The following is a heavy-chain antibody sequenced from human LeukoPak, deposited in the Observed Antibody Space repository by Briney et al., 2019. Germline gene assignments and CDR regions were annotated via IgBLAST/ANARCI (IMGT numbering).Heavy chain of an antibody. V-gene: IGHV4-30-4*01. CDR1: GGSISSGDYY. CDR3: ARSPAARWGEVAFDY. Sequence: SETLSLTCTVSGGSISSGDYYWSWIRQPPGKGPEWIGYIYYSGSTYYNPSLKSRVTISVDTSKNQFSLKLSSVTAADTAVYYCARSPAARWGEVAFDYWGQGTLVTVSS. D-gene: IGHD3-16*01. J-gene: IGHJ4*02. CDR2: IYYSGST.